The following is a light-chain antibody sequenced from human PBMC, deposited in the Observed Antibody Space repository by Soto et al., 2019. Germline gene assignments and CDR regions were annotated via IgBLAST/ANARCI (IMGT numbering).Light chain of an antibody. Sequence: EIVLTQSPGTLSLSPGERATLSCRASQSVSSSYLAWYQQKPGQAPRLLIYGVSSRATGIPDRFSGSGSGTDFTLTISRLEPEDFAVCYCQQYGSPSGTFGQGTKVDIK. CDR2: GVS. J-gene: IGKJ1*01. CDR3: QQYGSPSGT. V-gene: IGKV3-20*01. CDR1: QSVSSSY.